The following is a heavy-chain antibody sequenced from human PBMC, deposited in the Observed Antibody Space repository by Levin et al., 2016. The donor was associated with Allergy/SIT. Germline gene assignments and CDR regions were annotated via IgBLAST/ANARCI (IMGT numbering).Heavy chain of an antibody. Sequence: WIRQPPGKGLVWVSRINSDGSSTTYADSVKGRFTISRDNSKNTLYLQMNSLRAEDTAVYYCARVGDSSSWVYYYYMDVWGKGTTVTVSS. V-gene: IGHV3-74*01. J-gene: IGHJ6*03. CDR2: INSDGSST. CDR3: ARVGDSSSWVYYYYMDV. D-gene: IGHD6-13*01.